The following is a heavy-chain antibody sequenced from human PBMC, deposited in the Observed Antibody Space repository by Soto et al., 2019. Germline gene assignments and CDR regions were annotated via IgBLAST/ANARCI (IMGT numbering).Heavy chain of an antibody. V-gene: IGHV1-46*01. CDR3: AREVFNCSSTSCSDY. J-gene: IGHJ4*02. CDR2: INPSGGST. Sequence: GASVKVSCKASGYAFTSYYMHWVRQAPGQGLEWMGIINPSGGSTSYAQKFQGRVTMTRDTSTSTVYMELSSLRSEDTAVYYCAREVFNCSSTSCSDYWGQGTLVTVSS. CDR1: GYAFTSYY. D-gene: IGHD2-2*01.